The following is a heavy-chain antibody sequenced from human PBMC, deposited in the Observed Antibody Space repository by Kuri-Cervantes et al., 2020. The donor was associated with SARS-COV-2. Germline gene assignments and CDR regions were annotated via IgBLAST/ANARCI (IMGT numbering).Heavy chain of an antibody. CDR3: AKVSDSMTTVTTLGV. V-gene: IGHV3-23*01. CDR2: ISRSGT. CDR1: GFTFSDYY. Sequence: GGSLRLSCAASGFTFSDYYMSWVRQAPGKGLEWVSAISRSGTYYADSVKGRFTISRDNSKNTLYLQMNSLKAEDTAVYYCAKVSDSMTTVTTLGVWGQGTLVTVSS. D-gene: IGHD4-17*01. J-gene: IGHJ4*02.